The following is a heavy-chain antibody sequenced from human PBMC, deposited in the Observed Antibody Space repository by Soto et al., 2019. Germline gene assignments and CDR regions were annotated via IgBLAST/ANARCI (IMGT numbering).Heavy chain of an antibody. CDR3: ARTIHYDFWSGYPYFDY. D-gene: IGHD3-3*01. Sequence: SETLSLTCTVSGGSISSGGYYWSWIRQHPGKGLEWIGYIYYSGSTYYNPSLKSRVTISVDTSKNQFSLKLSSVTAADTAVYYCARTIHYDFWSGYPYFDYWGQGTLVTVSS. J-gene: IGHJ4*02. CDR1: GGSISSGGYY. V-gene: IGHV4-31*03. CDR2: IYYSGST.